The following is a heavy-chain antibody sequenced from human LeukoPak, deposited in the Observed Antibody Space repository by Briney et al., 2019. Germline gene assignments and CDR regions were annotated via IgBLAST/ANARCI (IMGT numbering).Heavy chain of an antibody. Sequence: GGSLRLSCAASGFTFSSYAMSWVRQAPGKGLEWVSAISGSGGSTYYADSVKGRFTISRDNSKNTLYLQMNSLRAEDTAVYYGGKGWGGRGGKKYLDFGGQGPLV. CDR3: GKGWGGRGGKKYLDF. CDR1: GFTFSSYA. V-gene: IGHV3-23*01. D-gene: IGHD3-16*01. J-gene: IGHJ4*02. CDR2: ISGSGGST.